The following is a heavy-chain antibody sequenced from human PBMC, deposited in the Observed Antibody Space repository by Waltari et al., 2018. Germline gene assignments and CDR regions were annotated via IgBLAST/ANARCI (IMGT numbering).Heavy chain of an antibody. D-gene: IGHD4-17*01. CDR3: ASEGLGRGKDFDH. CDR1: GYSVSSGYW. Sequence: QVRLQESGPGLVKPSETLSLTCAVSGYSVSSGYWWVWIRQSPEKGLEWIGSIYHSRGTFYNPSFESRVSIAIDTSRNQFSLNLNSVTAADTAVYYCASEGLGRGKDFDHWGQGTLVDVSS. J-gene: IGHJ4*02. V-gene: IGHV4-38-2*01. CDR2: IYHSRGT.